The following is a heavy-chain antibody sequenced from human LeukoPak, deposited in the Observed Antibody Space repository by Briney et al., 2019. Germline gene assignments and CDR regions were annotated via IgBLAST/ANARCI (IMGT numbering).Heavy chain of an antibody. J-gene: IGHJ4*02. Sequence: PGGSLRLSCAASGFTFSSYWMNWVRQAPGKGLEWVANIKQDGSEKYYVDSVKGRFTISRDNAKNSLYLQMNSLRAEDTAVYYCARDPPAGGTWDFDYWGQGTLVSVSS. CDR1: GFTFSSYW. V-gene: IGHV3-7*01. D-gene: IGHD6-13*01. CDR2: IKQDGSEK. CDR3: ARDPPAGGTWDFDY.